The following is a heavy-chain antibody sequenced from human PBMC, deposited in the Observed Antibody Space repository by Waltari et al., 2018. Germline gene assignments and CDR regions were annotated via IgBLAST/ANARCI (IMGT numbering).Heavy chain of an antibody. V-gene: IGHV4-38-2*01. CDR2: IYHSGST. D-gene: IGHD1-1*01. J-gene: IGHJ4*02. CDR1: GYSISSGYY. CDR3: ARETGPKDY. Sequence: QVQLQESGPGLVKPSETLSLTCAVSGYSISSGYYWGWIRQPPGKGLEWIGSIYHSGSTYYSPSLKSRVTISVDTSKNQFSLKLSSVTAADTAVYYCARETGPKDYWGQGTLVTVSS.